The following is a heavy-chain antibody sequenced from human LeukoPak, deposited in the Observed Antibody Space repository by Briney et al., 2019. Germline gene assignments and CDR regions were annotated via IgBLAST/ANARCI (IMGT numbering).Heavy chain of an antibody. CDR3: ARDLAVAGTNYFDF. CDR2: VFHSGST. J-gene: IGHJ4*02. CDR1: GDSISSNEW. Sequence: PSGTLSLTCSVSGDSISSNEWWSWVRQPPGKGLEWIGEVFHSGSTNFNPSLKSRVTISIDKSKNQFSLEVTSVTAADTAIYYCARDLAVAGTNYFDFWGRGVLVTVSS. V-gene: IGHV4-4*02. D-gene: IGHD6-19*01.